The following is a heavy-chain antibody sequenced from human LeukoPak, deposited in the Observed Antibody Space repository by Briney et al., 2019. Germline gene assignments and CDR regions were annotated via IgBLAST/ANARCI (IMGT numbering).Heavy chain of an antibody. D-gene: IGHD3-16*02. CDR3: ATGYDYVWGSYRYRRDY. V-gene: IGHV3-48*02. CDR2: ISSSSTI. Sequence: GGSLRLSCAASGFTFSSYSMNWVRQAPGKGLEWVSYISSSSTIYYADSVKGRFTISRDNAKNSLYLQMNSLRDEDTAVYYCATGYDYVWGSYRYRRDYWGQGTLVTVSS. CDR1: GFTFSSYS. J-gene: IGHJ4*02.